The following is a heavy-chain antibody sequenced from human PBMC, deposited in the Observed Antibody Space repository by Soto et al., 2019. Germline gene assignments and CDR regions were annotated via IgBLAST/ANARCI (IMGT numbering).Heavy chain of an antibody. Sequence: GASVKVSCKASGGTFSSYAISWVRQAPGQGLEWMGGIIPIFGTANYAQKFQGRVTITADESTSTAYMELSSLRSEDTAVYYCARGMDIVVVPAAIFYGMDVWGQGTTVTVSS. J-gene: IGHJ6*02. CDR2: IIPIFGTA. CDR3: ARGMDIVVVPAAIFYGMDV. V-gene: IGHV1-69*13. CDR1: GGTFSSYA. D-gene: IGHD2-2*03.